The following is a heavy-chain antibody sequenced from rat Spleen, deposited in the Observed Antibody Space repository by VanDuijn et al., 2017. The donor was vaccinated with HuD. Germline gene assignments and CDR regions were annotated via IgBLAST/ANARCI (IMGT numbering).Heavy chain of an antibody. CDR2: INNAGST. V-gene: IGHV3-3*01. D-gene: IGHD1-10*01. CDR1: GYDITNNY. Sequence: EVQLQESGPGLVKPSQSLSLTCSVSGYDITNNYWGWIRKFPGNKMEWMGYINNAGSTTYNPSLKSRISITRDTSRNQFFLQVNSVIIDDTATYYCARSSYNNYYFHYWGQGVMVTVSS. CDR3: ARSSYNNYYFHY. J-gene: IGHJ2*01.